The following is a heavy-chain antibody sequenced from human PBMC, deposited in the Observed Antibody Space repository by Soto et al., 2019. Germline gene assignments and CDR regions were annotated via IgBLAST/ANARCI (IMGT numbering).Heavy chain of an antibody. D-gene: IGHD2-8*01. J-gene: IGHJ6*02. CDR3: ARDEAPYATPYYYCGMAV. V-gene: IGHV3-33*01. CDR2: IWYDGSNK. Sequence: QVQLVESGGGVVQPGRSLRLSCAASGFTFSSYGMHWVRQAPGKGLEWVAVIWYDGSNKYYADSVKGRFTISRDNSKNRLYQQMNSLRAEDTAVYYCARDEAPYATPYYYCGMAVSGQGTTVTVSS. CDR1: GFTFSSYG.